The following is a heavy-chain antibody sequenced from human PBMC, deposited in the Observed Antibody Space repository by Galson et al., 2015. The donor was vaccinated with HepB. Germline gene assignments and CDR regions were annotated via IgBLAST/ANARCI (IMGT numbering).Heavy chain of an antibody. J-gene: IGHJ6*02. Sequence: SVKVSCKVSGYTLTELSMHWVRQAPGKGLEWMGGFYPEDGETIYAQKFQGRVIMTEDTSTDTAYMELSSLRSEDTAVYYCATKTNQHYDILTGPGYYYYGRHVWGQATTVTV. D-gene: IGHD3-9*01. CDR1: GYTLTELS. CDR3: ATKTNQHYDILTGPGYYYYGRHV. V-gene: IGHV1-24*01. CDR2: FYPEDGET.